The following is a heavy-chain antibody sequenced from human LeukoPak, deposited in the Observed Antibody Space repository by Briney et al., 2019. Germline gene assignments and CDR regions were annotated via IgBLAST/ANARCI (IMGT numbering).Heavy chain of an antibody. V-gene: IGHV3-53*01. CDR1: GFTVSDNY. CDR3: ARDDPYYEILTGYYRGYYFDY. CDR2: IYSGGST. D-gene: IGHD3-9*01. J-gene: IGHJ4*02. Sequence: PGGSLRLSCAASGFTVSDNYMSWVRQAPGKGLEWVSVIYSGGSTYYADSVKGRFTISRDNSENTLYLQMNSLRVEDTAVYYCARDDPYYEILTGYYRGYYFDYWGQGTLVTVSS.